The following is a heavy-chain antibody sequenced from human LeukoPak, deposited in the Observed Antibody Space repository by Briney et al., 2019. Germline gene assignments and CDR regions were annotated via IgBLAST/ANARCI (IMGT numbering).Heavy chain of an antibody. D-gene: IGHD2/OR15-2a*01. J-gene: IGHJ4*02. V-gene: IGHV3-23*01. CDR3: AKDSAKKYDDY. CDR2: ISGSDGTT. Sequence: PGGSLRLSCAASGFTFSSYWMHWVRQAPGKGLEWVSGISGSDGTTYYADSVKGRFTISRDNSKNTLYLQMNGLRAEDTAVYYCAKDSAKKYDDYWGQGTLVTVSS. CDR1: GFTFSSYW.